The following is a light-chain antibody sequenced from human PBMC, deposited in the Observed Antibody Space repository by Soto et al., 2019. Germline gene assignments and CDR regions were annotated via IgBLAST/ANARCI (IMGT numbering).Light chain of an antibody. CDR1: QSVSTN. J-gene: IGKJ5*01. V-gene: IGKV3-15*01. CDR2: GAY. CDR3: QQYGGSPIS. Sequence: VMTQSPATLSVSPGERATLSCRASQSVSTNLAWYQQRPGQAPRLIISGAYTRATGIPARFSGSGSGTDFTLTISRLEPEDFALYYCQQYGGSPISFGQGTRLEIK.